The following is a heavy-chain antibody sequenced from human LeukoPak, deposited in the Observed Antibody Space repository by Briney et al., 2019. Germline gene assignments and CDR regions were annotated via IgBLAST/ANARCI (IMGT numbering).Heavy chain of an antibody. Sequence: GGSLRLSCAASGFTFSSYWMSWVRQAPGKGLEWVANIKQDGSEKYYVDSVKGRFTIPRDNAKNSLYLQMNSLRAEDTAVYYCARDQAWYNWNYYYGMDVWGQGTTVTVSS. D-gene: IGHD1-20*01. V-gene: IGHV3-7*03. CDR3: ARDQAWYNWNYYYGMDV. CDR1: GFTFSSYW. J-gene: IGHJ6*02. CDR2: IKQDGSEK.